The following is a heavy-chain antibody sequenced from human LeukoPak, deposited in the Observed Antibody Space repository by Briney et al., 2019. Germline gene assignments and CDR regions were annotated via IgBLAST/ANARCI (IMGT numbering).Heavy chain of an antibody. J-gene: IGHJ3*02. V-gene: IGHV3-30-3*01. D-gene: IGHD5-18*01. CDR2: ISYDGSNK. CDR3: ARAEGLYSYGDDAFDI. CDR1: GFTFSSYA. Sequence: PGGSLRLSCAASGFTFSSYAMHWVRQAPGKGLEWVAVISYDGSNKYYADSVKGRFTISRDNSKNTLYLQMNSLRAEDTAVYYCARAEGLYSYGDDAFDIWGQGTMVTVSS.